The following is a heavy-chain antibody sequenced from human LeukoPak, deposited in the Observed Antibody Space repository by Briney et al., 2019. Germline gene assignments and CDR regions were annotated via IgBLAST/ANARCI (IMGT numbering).Heavy chain of an antibody. J-gene: IGHJ4*02. D-gene: IGHD3-10*01. CDR3: AKELELTYYGSRSYFDY. CDR1: GFTFSSYA. CDR2: ISGSGGST. Sequence: GGSLRLSCAASGFTFSSYAMSWVRQAPGKGLEWVPTISGSGGSTYCADSVKGRFTISRDNSKNTLYLQMNSLRAEDTAVYYCAKELELTYYGSRSYFDYWGQGTLVTVSS. V-gene: IGHV3-23*01.